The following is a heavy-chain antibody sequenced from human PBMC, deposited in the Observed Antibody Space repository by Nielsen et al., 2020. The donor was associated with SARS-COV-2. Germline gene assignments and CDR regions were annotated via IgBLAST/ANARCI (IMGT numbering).Heavy chain of an antibody. CDR3: ARITPSSGWDY. Sequence: VQVSCKPSGSTFTSFAIHWVRQAPGQSLEWMGWINAGNGNTKYSQKFQGRVTMTRDTSANTAYMELSSLSSEDTAVYYCARITPSSGWDYWGQGTLVTVSS. J-gene: IGHJ4*02. V-gene: IGHV1-3*01. D-gene: IGHD6-19*01. CDR2: INAGNGNT. CDR1: GSTFTSFA.